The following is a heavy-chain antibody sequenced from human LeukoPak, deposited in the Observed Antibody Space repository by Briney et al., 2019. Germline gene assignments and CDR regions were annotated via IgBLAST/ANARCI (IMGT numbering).Heavy chain of an antibody. J-gene: IGHJ4*02. D-gene: IGHD3-22*01. Sequence: GTSLRLSCATSGFTFRSHAMHWVRQSPGKGLEWVAQIWYDGSNKYYADSVKGRFSVSRDNSKNTLYLQMNSLRVEDTAVYYCARDYADDSSGLDQWGQGTLVTVSS. CDR1: GFTFRSHA. CDR3: ARDYADDSSGLDQ. V-gene: IGHV3-33*01. CDR2: IWYDGSNK.